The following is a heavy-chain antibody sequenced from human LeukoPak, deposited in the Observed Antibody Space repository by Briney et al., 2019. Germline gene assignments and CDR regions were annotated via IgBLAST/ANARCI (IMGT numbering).Heavy chain of an antibody. V-gene: IGHV4-39*07. Sequence: SEALPLTCTVSGGSISSSSYYWGWIRQPPGKGLEWIGSIYYSGSTYYNPSLKSRVTISVDTSKNQFSLKLSSVTAADTAVYFCARGRVSSSTWYSTYYYFFYMDFWGKGTTVTVSS. CDR1: GGSISSSSYY. CDR3: ARGRVSSSTWYSTYYYFFYMDF. CDR2: IYYSGST. J-gene: IGHJ6*03. D-gene: IGHD4-11*01.